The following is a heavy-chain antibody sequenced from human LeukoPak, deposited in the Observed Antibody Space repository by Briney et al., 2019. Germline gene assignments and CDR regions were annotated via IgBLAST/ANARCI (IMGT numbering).Heavy chain of an antibody. CDR3: ARSTIAAAAPFDY. Sequence: SETLSLTCTVSGGSISSSSYYWGWIRQPPGKGLEWIGSIYYNGSTYYNPSLKSRVTISVDTSKNQFSLKLSSVTAADTAVYYCARSTIAAAAPFDYWGQGTLVTVSS. CDR2: IYYNGST. CDR1: GGSISSSSYY. V-gene: IGHV4-39*07. D-gene: IGHD6-13*01. J-gene: IGHJ4*02.